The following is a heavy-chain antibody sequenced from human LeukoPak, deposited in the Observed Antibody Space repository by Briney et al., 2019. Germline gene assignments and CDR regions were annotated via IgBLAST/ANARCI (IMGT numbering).Heavy chain of an antibody. Sequence: GGSLRLSCAASGFTFSSYGMSWVRQAPGKGLEWVSSISSSSSYIYYADSVKGRFTISRDNAKNSLYLQMNSLRAEDTAIYYCAHHGGGTIRIAAFDIWGQGTMVTVSS. CDR2: ISSSSSYI. V-gene: IGHV3-21*04. J-gene: IGHJ3*02. CDR1: GFTFSSYG. D-gene: IGHD3-3*01. CDR3: AHHGGGTIRIAAFDI.